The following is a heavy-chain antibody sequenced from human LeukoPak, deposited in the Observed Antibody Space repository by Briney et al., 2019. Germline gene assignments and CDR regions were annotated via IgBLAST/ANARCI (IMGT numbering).Heavy chain of an antibody. J-gene: IGHJ4*02. D-gene: IGHD3-22*01. CDR1: GFTFSSYS. V-gene: IGHV3-48*01. Sequence: GGSLRLSCAASGFTFSSYSMNWVRQAPGKGLEWVSYISSSSSTIYYADSVKGRFTISRDNSKNTLYLQMNSLRAEDTAVYYCAKPPSITMIVVFGQVYDYWGQGTLVTVSS. CDR3: AKPPSITMIVVFGQVYDY. CDR2: ISSSSSTI.